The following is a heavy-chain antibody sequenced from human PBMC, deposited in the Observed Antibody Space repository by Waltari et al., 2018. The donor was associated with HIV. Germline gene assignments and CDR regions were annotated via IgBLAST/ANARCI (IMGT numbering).Heavy chain of an antibody. CDR3: ASGPPYYYGLGSPGGGWFDP. CDR1: GYNFTGYY. D-gene: IGHD3-10*01. CDR2: INPNSGGT. Sequence: QVQLVQSGAEVKKPGASVKVSCKASGYNFTGYYMHWARQAPGQGLWVRGWINPNSGGTNYAQKFQGRITMTRDTSISTSYMELSRLRSDDTAVYYCASGPPYYYGLGSPGGGWFDPWGQGTLVTVSS. V-gene: IGHV1-2*02. J-gene: IGHJ5*02.